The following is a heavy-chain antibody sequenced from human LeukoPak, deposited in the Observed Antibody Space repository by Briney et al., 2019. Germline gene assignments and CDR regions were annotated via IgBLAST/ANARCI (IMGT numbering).Heavy chain of an antibody. CDR2: ISSSGSTI. D-gene: IGHD4-17*01. CDR3: AREYGAFDI. CDR1: GGSISSYY. J-gene: IGHJ3*02. Sequence: LSLTCTVSGGSISSYYRSWIRQAPGKGLEWVSYISSSGSTIYYADSVKGRFTISRDNAKNSLYLQMNSLRAEDTAVYYCAREYGAFDIWGQGTMVTVSS. V-gene: IGHV3-11*01.